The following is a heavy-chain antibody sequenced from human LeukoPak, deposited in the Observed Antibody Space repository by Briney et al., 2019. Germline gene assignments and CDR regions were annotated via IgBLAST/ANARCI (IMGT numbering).Heavy chain of an antibody. J-gene: IGHJ5*02. CDR2: ISYTGST. Sequence: SETLSLTRTLSGGSISPYFWSWIRQPPAKGLEWIGYISYTGSTNYNPSLKSRVTISVDTSKNQFSLQLTSVTAADTAVYYCARDDYRGVTNFDPWGQGTLVTVSS. CDR1: GGSISPYF. CDR3: ARDDYRGVTNFDP. V-gene: IGHV4-59*01. D-gene: IGHD3-10*01.